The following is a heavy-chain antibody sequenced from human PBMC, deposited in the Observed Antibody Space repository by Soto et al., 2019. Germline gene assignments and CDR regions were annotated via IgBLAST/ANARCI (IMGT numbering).Heavy chain of an antibody. V-gene: IGHV3-33*01. CDR1: GFTFSSYG. CDR2: IWYDGSNK. CDR3: AREYGSGSSHFDY. J-gene: IGHJ4*02. D-gene: IGHD3-10*01. Sequence: GGSLRLSCAASGFTFSSYGMHWVRQAPGKGLEWVAVIWYDGSNKYYADSVKGRFTISRDNSKNTLYLQMNGLRAEDTAVYYCAREYGSGSSHFDYWGQGTLVTVSS.